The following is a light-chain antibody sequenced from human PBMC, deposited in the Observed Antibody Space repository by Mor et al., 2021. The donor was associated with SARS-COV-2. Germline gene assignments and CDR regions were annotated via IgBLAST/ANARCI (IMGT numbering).Light chain of an antibody. J-gene: IGKJ3*01. Sequence: DWYLQKPGQSPQLLIYLGSNRASGVPDRFSGSGSGTDFTLKISRVEAEDVGVYYCVQALQKRGFGPGTTVDIK. V-gene: IGKV2-28*01. CDR3: VQALQKRG. CDR2: LGS.